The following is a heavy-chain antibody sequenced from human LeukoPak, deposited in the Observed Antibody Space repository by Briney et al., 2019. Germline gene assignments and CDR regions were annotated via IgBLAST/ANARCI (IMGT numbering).Heavy chain of an antibody. CDR1: GGSISSYY. V-gene: IGHV4-4*07. J-gene: IGHJ6*04. Sequence: NPSETLSLTCTVSGGSISSYYWSWIRQPAGKGLEWIGRIYTSGSTNYNPSLKSRVTMSVDTSKNQFSLKLSPVTAADTAVYYCAREIVVVPAAVRMDVWGKGTTVTISS. CDR2: IYTSGST. D-gene: IGHD2-2*01. CDR3: AREIVVVPAAVRMDV.